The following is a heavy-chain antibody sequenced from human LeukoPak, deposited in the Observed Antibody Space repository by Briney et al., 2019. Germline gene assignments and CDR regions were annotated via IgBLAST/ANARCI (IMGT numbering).Heavy chain of an antibody. D-gene: IGHD5-18*01. J-gene: IGHJ6*03. CDR3: ARGRRGYSYANYYYYMDV. Sequence: GASVKVSCKASGGTINSYVISWVRQAPGQGLEWMGGIIPVFGTANYAQRFQGRVTITTDESTSTAYMELSSLRSEDTAVYYCARGRRGYSYANYYYYMDVWGKGTTVTVSS. V-gene: IGHV1-69*05. CDR1: GGTINSYV. CDR2: IIPVFGTA.